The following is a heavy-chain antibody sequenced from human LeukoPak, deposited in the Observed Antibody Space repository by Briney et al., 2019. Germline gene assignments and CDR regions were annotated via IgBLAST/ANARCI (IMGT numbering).Heavy chain of an antibody. CDR3: AKDSPVCTY. CDR2: ISGGAEST. Sequence: GGSLRLSCTASGFTISSYGMSWVRQAPGKGLEWVSAISGGAESTYHADSVKGRFTISRDSSKNTLYLQMDSLRAEDTAIYYCAKDSPVCTYWGQGTLVTVSS. D-gene: IGHD2-8*01. J-gene: IGHJ4*02. V-gene: IGHV3-23*01. CDR1: GFTISSYG.